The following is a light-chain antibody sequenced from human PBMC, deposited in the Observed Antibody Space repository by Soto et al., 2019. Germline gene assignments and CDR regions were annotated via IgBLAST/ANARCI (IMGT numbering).Light chain of an antibody. CDR1: QSVSGW. V-gene: IGKV1-5*01. J-gene: IGKJ1*01. CDR3: QQYETFSGT. Sequence: DIQMTQSPSARAASVGGAVTIACRASQSVSGWLAWYQQKPGEAPKLLIYDASALPRGVPSRFSGSGSGTKFTLTIASLQPDDWATYYGQQYETFSGTVGPGTKVDIK. CDR2: DAS.